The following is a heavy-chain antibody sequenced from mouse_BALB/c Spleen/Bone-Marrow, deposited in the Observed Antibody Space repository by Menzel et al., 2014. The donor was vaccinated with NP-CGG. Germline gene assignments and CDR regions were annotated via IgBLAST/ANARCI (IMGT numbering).Heavy chain of an antibody. CDR1: GYTFSSYW. D-gene: IGHD2-1*01. V-gene: IGHV1-9*01. CDR3: ASPIYYGNYGFAY. Sequence: VQLQQSGAELMKPGASVKISCKATGYTFSSYWIEWVKQRPGHGLEWIGEILPGSGSIKCNEKFKGKATFTADTSSNTAYMHLSSLTSEDSAVYYCASPIYYGNYGFAYWGQGTLVTVSA. CDR2: ILPGSGSI. J-gene: IGHJ3*01.